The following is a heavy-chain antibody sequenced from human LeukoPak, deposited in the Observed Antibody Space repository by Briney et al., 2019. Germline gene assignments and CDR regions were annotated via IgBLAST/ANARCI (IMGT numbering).Heavy chain of an antibody. Sequence: GGSLRLSCAASGFTFDDYAMHWVRQAPGKGLEWVSAISGSVGGTYYADSVKGRFTISRDNSKNTLYLQMNRLRAEDTAVYYCAKSGSSGWSNWFDPWGQGTLVTVSS. CDR1: GFTFDDYA. CDR3: AKSGSSGWSNWFDP. CDR2: ISGSVGGT. V-gene: IGHV3-23*01. D-gene: IGHD6-19*01. J-gene: IGHJ5*02.